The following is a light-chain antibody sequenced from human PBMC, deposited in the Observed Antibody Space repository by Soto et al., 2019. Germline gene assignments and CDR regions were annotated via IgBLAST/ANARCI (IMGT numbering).Light chain of an antibody. Sequence: IQLTQSPSSLSASVGDRVTITCRASQGISSYLAWYQQKPGKAPKLLIYAASTLQSGVPSRFSGSGSGTEFTLTISSLQPDDFATYYCQLYNSYLWRFGQGTKVDIK. J-gene: IGKJ1*01. CDR1: QGISSY. CDR2: AAS. CDR3: QLYNSYLWR. V-gene: IGKV1-9*01.